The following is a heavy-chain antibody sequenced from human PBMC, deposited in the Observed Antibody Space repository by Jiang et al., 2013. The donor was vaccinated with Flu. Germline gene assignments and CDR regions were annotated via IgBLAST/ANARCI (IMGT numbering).Heavy chain of an antibody. Sequence: LAQTLSLTCAISGDSVSSNRAAWNWIRRSPSRGLECLGRTYYRSRWYNDYAVSVKSRMNINPDTSKNQFSLQLNSVTPEDTAVYYCAREAFPGGYDYTVGAFDIWGQGTMVTVSS. V-gene: IGHV6-1*01. CDR2: TYYRSRWYN. CDR3: AREAFPGGYDYTVGAFDI. CDR1: GDSVSSNRAA. D-gene: IGHD5-12*01. J-gene: IGHJ3*02.